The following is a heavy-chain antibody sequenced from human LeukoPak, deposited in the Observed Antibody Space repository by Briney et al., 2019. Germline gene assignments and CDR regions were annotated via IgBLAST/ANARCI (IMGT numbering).Heavy chain of an antibody. CDR1: GGSISSYY. Sequence: SETLSLTCTVSGGSISSYYWSWIRQPPGKGLEWIGYIYYSGSTNYNPSLKSRVTISVDTSKNQFSLKLSSMTAADTAVYYCARGGRDGYNYDYWGQGTLVTVSS. D-gene: IGHD5-24*01. CDR3: ARGGRDGYNYDY. CDR2: IYYSGST. V-gene: IGHV4-59*01. J-gene: IGHJ4*02.